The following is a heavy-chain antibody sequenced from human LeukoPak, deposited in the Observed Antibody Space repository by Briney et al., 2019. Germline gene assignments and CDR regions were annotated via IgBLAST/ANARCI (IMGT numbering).Heavy chain of an antibody. J-gene: IGHJ4*02. V-gene: IGHV4-59*02. Sequence: SETLSLTCTVSGGSVSGYYWSWIRQPPGKGLEWIGYIYYSGSTNYNPSLKSRVTISVDTSKNQFSLKLSSVTAADTAVYYCARDRLGSGSYLGGFDYWGQGTLVTVSS. D-gene: IGHD3-10*01. CDR2: IYYSGST. CDR1: GGSVSGYY. CDR3: ARDRLGSGSYLGGFDY.